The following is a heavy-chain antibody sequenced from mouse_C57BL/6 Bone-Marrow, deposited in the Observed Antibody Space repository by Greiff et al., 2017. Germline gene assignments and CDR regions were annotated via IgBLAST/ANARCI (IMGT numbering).Heavy chain of an antibody. D-gene: IGHD2-1*01. Sequence: QVQLQQPGAELVRPGSSVKLSCKASGYTFTSYWMDWVKQRPGQGLEWIGNIYPSDSETHYNQKFKDKATLTVDKSSSTAYVQLSSLTSEDSAVYYGARRGYYGNYLFAYWGQGTLVTVSA. V-gene: IGHV1-61*01. CDR3: ARRGYYGNYLFAY. J-gene: IGHJ3*01. CDR1: GYTFTSYW. CDR2: IYPSDSET.